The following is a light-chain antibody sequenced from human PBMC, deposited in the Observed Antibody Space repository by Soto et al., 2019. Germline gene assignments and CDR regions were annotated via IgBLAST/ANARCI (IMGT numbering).Light chain of an antibody. Sequence: IQLTQSPSSLSASVGERVTITCRASQGISSYLAWYQQKPGEAPKLLIYDASALPRGVPSRFSGSGSGTDFTLTISSLQPEDFATYYCQQANSFPITFGQGTRLEIK. CDR2: DAS. CDR1: QGISSY. J-gene: IGKJ5*01. CDR3: QQANSFPIT. V-gene: IGKV1-9*01.